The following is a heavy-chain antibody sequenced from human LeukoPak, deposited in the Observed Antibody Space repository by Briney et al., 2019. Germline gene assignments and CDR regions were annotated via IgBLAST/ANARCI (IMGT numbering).Heavy chain of an antibody. Sequence: ASVKVSCKASGYTFTSYYMHWVRQAPGQGLEWMGIINLSGGTTYYAQKFQGRVTMTNDMSTSTVYMELSSLRSEDTAVHYCARDFGYNWKANWFDPWGQGTLVTVS. J-gene: IGHJ5*02. V-gene: IGHV1-46*01. D-gene: IGHD1-1*01. CDR1: GYTFTSYY. CDR3: ARDFGYNWKANWFDP. CDR2: INLSGGTT.